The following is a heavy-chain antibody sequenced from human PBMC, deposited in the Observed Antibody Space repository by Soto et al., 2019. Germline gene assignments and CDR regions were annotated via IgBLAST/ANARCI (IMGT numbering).Heavy chain of an antibody. Sequence: GGSLRLSCAASGFTFSSYGMHWVRQAPGKGLEWVAVIWYDGSNKYYADSVKGRFTISRDNSKNTLYLQMNSLRAEDAAVYYCARASGGAYYYYGMGVWGQGTTVTVSS. CDR3: ARASGGAYYYYGMGV. J-gene: IGHJ6*02. CDR1: GFTFSSYG. CDR2: IWYDGSNK. V-gene: IGHV3-33*01. D-gene: IGHD2-15*01.